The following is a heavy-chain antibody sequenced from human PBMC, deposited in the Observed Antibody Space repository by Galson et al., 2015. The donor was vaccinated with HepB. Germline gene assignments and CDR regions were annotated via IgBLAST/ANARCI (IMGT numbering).Heavy chain of an antibody. D-gene: IGHD5-18*01. Sequence: SLRLSCAASGFSFSSYNMNWVRQAPGEGLEWVSSITSSSSYMYYTDSVRGRFTISRDNAKSSLYLQMNSLRVEDTAVYYCARHWGYTSGLDAFDIWGQGTMVTVSS. CDR2: ITSSSSYM. CDR1: GFSFSSYN. CDR3: ARHWGYTSGLDAFDI. V-gene: IGHV3-21*01. J-gene: IGHJ3*02.